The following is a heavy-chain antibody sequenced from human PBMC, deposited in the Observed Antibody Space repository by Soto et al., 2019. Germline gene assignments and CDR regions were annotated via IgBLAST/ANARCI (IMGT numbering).Heavy chain of an antibody. V-gene: IGHV3-30-3*01. CDR3: ASSGGGYFDY. J-gene: IGHJ4*02. D-gene: IGHD6-6*01. Sequence: QVQLVESGGGVVQPGRSLRLSCAASGFTFSSYAMHWVRQAPGKGLEWVAAISYDGSNKYYADSVKGRFTISRDNSKNTLYLQMNSLRAGDTAVYYWASSGGGYFDYWGQGTLVTVSS. CDR2: ISYDGSNK. CDR1: GFTFSSYA.